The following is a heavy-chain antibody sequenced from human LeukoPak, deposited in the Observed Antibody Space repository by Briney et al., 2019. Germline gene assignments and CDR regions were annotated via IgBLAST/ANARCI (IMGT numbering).Heavy chain of an antibody. CDR2: INPSSAYT. V-gene: IGHV1-46*01. J-gene: IGHJ4*02. CDR3: ARDRNSGSYCSDY. Sequence: ASVKVLCKASGYTFTSYYIHWVRQAPGQGPEWVGIINPSSAYTTYSQKFQGRVTMTRDTSTSTVYMELSSLTSGDTAVYYCARDRNSGSYCSDYWGQGTLVTVSS. D-gene: IGHD1-26*01. CDR1: GYTFTSYY.